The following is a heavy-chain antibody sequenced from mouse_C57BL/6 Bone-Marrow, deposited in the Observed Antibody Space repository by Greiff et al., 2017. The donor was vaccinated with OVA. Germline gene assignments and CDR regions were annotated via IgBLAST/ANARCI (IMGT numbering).Heavy chain of an antibody. Sequence: QVQLQQSGAELARPGASVQLSCKASGFTFTSYCISWVKPSTGQGPEWLGEIYPRSGNPYYNEKFKGKATLTADNSSSTAYMELRSLTSEDSAVYFCAREGIGAWFAYWGQGTRVTVSA. D-gene: IGHD3-1*01. J-gene: IGHJ3*01. V-gene: IGHV1-81*01. CDR2: IYPRSGNP. CDR1: GFTFTSYC. CDR3: AREGIGAWFAY.